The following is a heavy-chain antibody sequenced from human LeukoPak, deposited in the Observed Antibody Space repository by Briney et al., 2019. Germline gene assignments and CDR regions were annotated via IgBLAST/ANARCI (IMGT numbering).Heavy chain of an antibody. D-gene: IGHD6-25*01. J-gene: IGHJ4*02. CDR3: ARAGGVKTAALDLDY. CDR2: IYYSGSA. CDR1: GGSISDYS. Sequence: SETLSLTCTVSGGSISDYSWSWIRQPPGKGLEWIGNIYYSGSANHNPSFKSRVTISRDTSKNQFSLKLTSVTTADTAVYYCARAGGVKTAALDLDYWGREPWSPSPQ. V-gene: IGHV4-59*01.